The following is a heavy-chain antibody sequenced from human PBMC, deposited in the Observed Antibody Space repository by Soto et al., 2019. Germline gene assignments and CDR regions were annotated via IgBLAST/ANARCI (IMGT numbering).Heavy chain of an antibody. CDR2: INAGNGNT. CDR1: GYTFTSYA. D-gene: IGHD1-26*01. Sequence: QVQLVQSGAEVKKPGASVKVSCKASGYTFTSYAMHWVRQAPGQRREWMGWINAGNGNTKYSQKFQGRVTITRDTSASTAYMELSSLRSEDTAVDYCARDGVGATILFDYWGQGTLVTVSS. CDR3: ARDGVGATILFDY. J-gene: IGHJ4*02. V-gene: IGHV1-3*01.